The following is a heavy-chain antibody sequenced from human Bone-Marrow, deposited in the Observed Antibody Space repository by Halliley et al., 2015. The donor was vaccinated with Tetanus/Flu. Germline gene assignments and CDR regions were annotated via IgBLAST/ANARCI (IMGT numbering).Heavy chain of an antibody. CDR3: ARGLGDRGYCSSGSFYYYYGIVA. V-gene: IGHV4-31*03. CDR2: IYYSGST. J-gene: IGHJ6*02. CDR1: GGSISSGGYY. Sequence: TLSLTCTVSGGSISSGGYYWSWIRQHPGKGLEWIGDIYYSGSTYYNPSLQSRVTTSVDTSKNQFSLKMTSVTAADTAVDYCARGLGDRGYCSSGSFYYYYGIVAWGLGATVTDCS. D-gene: IGHD2-15*01.